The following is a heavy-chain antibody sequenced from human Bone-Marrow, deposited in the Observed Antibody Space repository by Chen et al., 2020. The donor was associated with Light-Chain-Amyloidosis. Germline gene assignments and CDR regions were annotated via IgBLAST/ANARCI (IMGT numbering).Heavy chain of an antibody. CDR1: GFTFSSYE. CDR3: ARVGSYDSSGYYFYYFDY. J-gene: IGHJ4*02. V-gene: IGHV3-48*03. CDR2: ISSSGSTI. Sequence: EVQLVESGGGLVQPGVSLRLSCAASGFTFSSYEMNWVRQAPGKGLEWVSYISSSGSTIYYADSVKGRFTISRDNAKNSLYLQMNSLRAEDTAVYYCARVGSYDSSGYYFYYFDYWGQGTLVTVSS. D-gene: IGHD3-22*01.